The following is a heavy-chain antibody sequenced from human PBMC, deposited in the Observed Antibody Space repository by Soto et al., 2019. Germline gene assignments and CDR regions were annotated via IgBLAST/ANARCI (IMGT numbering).Heavy chain of an antibody. CDR1: GGTFSSYA. V-gene: IGHV1-69*13. J-gene: IGHJ4*02. Sequence: ASVKVSCKASGGTFSSYAISWVRQAPGQGLEWMGGIIPIFGTANYAQKFQGRVTITADESTSTAYMELSSLRSEDTAGYYWAGGPTYYYDSSGYYPFDYWGQGTLVTVSS. D-gene: IGHD3-22*01. CDR3: AGGPTYYYDSSGYYPFDY. CDR2: IIPIFGTA.